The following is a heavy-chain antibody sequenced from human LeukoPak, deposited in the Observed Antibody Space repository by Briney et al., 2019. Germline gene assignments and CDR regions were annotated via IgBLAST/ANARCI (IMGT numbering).Heavy chain of an antibody. Sequence: TGGSLRLSRAASGFTFSSYAMSWVRQAPGKGLEWVSAISGSGGSTYYADSVKGRFTISRDNSKNTLYLQMNSLRAEDTAVYYCAKAEFYDFWSGYYSDYWGQGTLVTVSS. CDR3: AKAEFYDFWSGYYSDY. V-gene: IGHV3-23*01. J-gene: IGHJ4*02. CDR1: GFTFSSYA. CDR2: ISGSGGST. D-gene: IGHD3-3*01.